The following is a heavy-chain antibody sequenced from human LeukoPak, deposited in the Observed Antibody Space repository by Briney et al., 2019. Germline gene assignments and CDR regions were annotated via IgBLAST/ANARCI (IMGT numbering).Heavy chain of an antibody. CDR3: SRAYSTGWLGINDF. J-gene: IGHJ4*02. CDR1: GFTLSDYA. Sequence: PGGSLRLSCTAAGFTLSDYAVTWVRQAPGKGLEWVGFIRNKANGGTAGYAASVKGRFTISRDDSKTIAYLQMNSLKTEDTAVYYCSRAYSTGWLGINDFWGQGALVTVSS. D-gene: IGHD6-19*01. V-gene: IGHV3-49*04. CDR2: IRNKANGGTA.